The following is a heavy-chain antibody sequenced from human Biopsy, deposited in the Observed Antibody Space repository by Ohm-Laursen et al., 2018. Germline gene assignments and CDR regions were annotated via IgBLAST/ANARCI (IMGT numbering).Heavy chain of an antibody. CDR3: GRAVRNQLRTDP. D-gene: IGHD4-17*01. Sequence: SVKVSCKASGYTFTSYDITWVRQASGQGPEWIGWLNPVSGNSNFGQKFRGRVTVTSDTSISTAYMELSGLTSDDTATYYCGRAVRNQLRTDPWGQGTLVTVTS. CDR2: LNPVSGNS. J-gene: IGHJ5*02. CDR1: GYTFTSYD. V-gene: IGHV1-8*01.